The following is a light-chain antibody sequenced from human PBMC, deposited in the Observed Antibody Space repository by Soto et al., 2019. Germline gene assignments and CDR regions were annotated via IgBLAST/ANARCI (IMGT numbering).Light chain of an antibody. J-gene: IGKJ3*01. CDR3: QQSYSTPRFT. V-gene: IGKV1-39*01. Sequence: DIQMTQSPSSLSASVGDRATITCRASQSISSYLNWYQQKPGKAPKFLIYAASSLQSGVPSRFSGSGSGTDFTLTISSLQPEDFATYYCQQSYSTPRFTFGPGTKVDIK. CDR2: AAS. CDR1: QSISSY.